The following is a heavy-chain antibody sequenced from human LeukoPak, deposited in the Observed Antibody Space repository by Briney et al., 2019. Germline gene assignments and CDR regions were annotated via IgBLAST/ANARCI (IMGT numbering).Heavy chain of an antibody. CDR3: ARHGSTYALRN. CDR1: GGSINSYY. Sequence: SETLSLTCTVSGGSINSYYWSWIRQPPRKGLEWIGYIYYSGSTNYNPSLKSRVTISLDTSKNQFSLKLSSVTAADTAVYYCARHGSTYALRNWGQGTLVTVSS. J-gene: IGHJ4*02. CDR2: IYYSGST. D-gene: IGHD2-2*01. V-gene: IGHV4-59*08.